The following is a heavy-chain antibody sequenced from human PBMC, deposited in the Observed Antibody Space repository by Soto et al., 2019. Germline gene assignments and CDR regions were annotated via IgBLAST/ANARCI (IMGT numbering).Heavy chain of an antibody. V-gene: IGHV3-64D*08. J-gene: IGHJ5*02. Sequence: GGSLRLSCSASGFTFSSYAMHWVRQAPGKGLEYVSAISSNGGSTYYADSVKGRFTISRDNSKNTLYLQMSSLRAEDTAVYYCVKGTGEFPSLYGSGSYFGNWFDPWGQGTLVSVSS. CDR3: VKGTGEFPSLYGSGSYFGNWFDP. D-gene: IGHD3-10*01. CDR1: GFTFSSYA. CDR2: ISSNGGST.